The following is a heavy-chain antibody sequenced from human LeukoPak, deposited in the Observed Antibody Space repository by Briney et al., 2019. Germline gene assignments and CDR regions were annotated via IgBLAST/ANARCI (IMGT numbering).Heavy chain of an antibody. CDR1: GYTFTSYG. CDR2: ISAYNGNT. V-gene: IGHV1-18*01. D-gene: IGHD3-22*01. J-gene: IGHJ3*02. CDR3: ATSSYYYDSSGYYYRAFDI. Sequence: ASVKVSCKASGYTFTSYGISWVRQAPGQGLEWMGWISAYNGNTNYAQKLQGRVTTTTDTSTSTAYMELRSLRSDDTAVYYCATSSYYYDSSGYYYRAFDIWGQGTMVTVSS.